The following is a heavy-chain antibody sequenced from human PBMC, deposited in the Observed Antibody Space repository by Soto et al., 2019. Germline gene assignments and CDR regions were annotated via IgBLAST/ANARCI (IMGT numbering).Heavy chain of an antibody. D-gene: IGHD5-12*01. J-gene: IGHJ5*02. CDR2: IYYSGST. V-gene: IGHV4-59*01. Sequence: SETLSLTCTVSGGSISSCYWSWIRQPPGKGLEWIGYIYYSGSTNYNPSLKSRVTISVDTSKNQFSLKLSSVTAADTAVYYCARGTGDGYNYAPWFDPWGQGTLVTVSS. CDR3: ARGTGDGYNYAPWFDP. CDR1: GGSISSCY.